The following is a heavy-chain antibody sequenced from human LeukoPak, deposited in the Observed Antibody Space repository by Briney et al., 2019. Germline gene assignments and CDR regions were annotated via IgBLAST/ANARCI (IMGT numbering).Heavy chain of an antibody. CDR2: INPNSGDT. CDR3: ARGGAARLHFQN. D-gene: IGHD6-6*01. V-gene: IGHV1-2*06. J-gene: IGHJ1*01. Sequence: ASVKVSCKASGYTLTVYYIHWVRQAPGQGLEWMGRINPNSGDTNFAQKFQGRVTMTRDTSISTAYMDLSGLRPDDTAVYYCARGGAARLHFQNWGQGTLVTVSS. CDR1: GYTLTVYY.